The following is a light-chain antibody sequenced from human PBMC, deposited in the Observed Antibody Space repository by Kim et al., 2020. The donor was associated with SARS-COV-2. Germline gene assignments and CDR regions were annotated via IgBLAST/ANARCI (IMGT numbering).Light chain of an antibody. Sequence: PDEKATRTCRASQSVNSNLVWYQQEPGQAPRLLIYGASTRATGIPARFSGSGSGTEYTLTISSLQSEDFAVYYCQQCDKWPLTFGGGTKVDIK. J-gene: IGKJ4*01. CDR2: GAS. CDR1: QSVNSN. CDR3: QQCDKWPLT. V-gene: IGKV3-15*01.